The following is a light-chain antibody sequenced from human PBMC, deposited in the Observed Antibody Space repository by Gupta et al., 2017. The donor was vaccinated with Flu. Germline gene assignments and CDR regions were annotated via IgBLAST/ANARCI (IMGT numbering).Light chain of an antibody. J-gene: IGKJ1*01. CDR3: QQYGTAPAWT. V-gene: IGKV3-20*01. CDR2: GAS. Sequence: DIVLTQSPGTLSLSPGERATLSCRASQNISSSYSAWYQQKPGQAPRLLIYGASNRASGIPDRFSGSGSRTDLTLTISRLEPEDFAVYDCQQYGTAPAWTFGQGTKVEIK. CDR1: QNISSSY.